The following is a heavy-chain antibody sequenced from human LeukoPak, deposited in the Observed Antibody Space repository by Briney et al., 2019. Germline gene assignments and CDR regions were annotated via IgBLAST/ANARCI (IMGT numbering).Heavy chain of an antibody. J-gene: IGHJ4*02. CDR2: FSYTGST. CDR3: ARHGGSGSYHS. CDR1: GGSISGYY. D-gene: IGHD3-10*01. V-gene: IGHV4-59*08. Sequence: SETLSLTCTVSGGSISGYYWSWIRQPPDKGLEWIGYFSYTGSTNYNPSLKSRVTISVDTSKNQFSLKLTSVTAADTAVYFCARHGGSGSYHSWGQGTPVTVSS.